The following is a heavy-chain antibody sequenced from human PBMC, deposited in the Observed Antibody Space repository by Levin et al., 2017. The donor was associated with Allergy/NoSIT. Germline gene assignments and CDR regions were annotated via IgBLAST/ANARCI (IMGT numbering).Heavy chain of an antibody. Sequence: PGGSLRLSCTASGFSFSSYSMNWVRQAPGKGLEWVSYISTSSGTIYYADSVKGRFTISRDNAKNSLYVQMSSLRAEDTATYYCAKSAAVGIAARSPFDYWGQGTLVTVFS. D-gene: IGHD6-6*01. CDR3: AKSAAVGIAARSPFDY. J-gene: IGHJ4*02. CDR2: ISTSSGTI. V-gene: IGHV3-48*01. CDR1: GFSFSSYS.